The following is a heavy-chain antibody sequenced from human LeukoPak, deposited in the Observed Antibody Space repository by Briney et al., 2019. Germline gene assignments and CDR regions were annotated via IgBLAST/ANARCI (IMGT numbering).Heavy chain of an antibody. CDR2: IYSGGST. CDR1: GFTVSSNH. CDR3: ARGPAGYN. D-gene: IGHD1-1*01. Sequence: GGSLRLSCAASGFTVSSNHMSWVRQAPGKGLEWVSVIYSGGSTDYSDSVKGRFTISRDNLKNTLYLQMNSLRAEDTAVYYCARGPAGYNWGQGTLVTFSS. J-gene: IGHJ4*02. V-gene: IGHV3-53*01.